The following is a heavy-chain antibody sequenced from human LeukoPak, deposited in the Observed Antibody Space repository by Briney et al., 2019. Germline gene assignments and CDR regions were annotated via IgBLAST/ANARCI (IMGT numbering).Heavy chain of an antibody. D-gene: IGHD4-11*01. CDR1: GGSISGHY. Sequence: SETLSLTCTVSGGSISGHYWSWIRQPPGKGLEWIGYIHYTGRTDYSPSLKSRVSLSVDLSKNQFSLKLSSVTAADTAVYYCARASVTYYYYYYMDVWGKGTTVTVSS. J-gene: IGHJ6*03. CDR2: IHYTGRT. V-gene: IGHV4-59*11. CDR3: ARASVTYYYYYYMDV.